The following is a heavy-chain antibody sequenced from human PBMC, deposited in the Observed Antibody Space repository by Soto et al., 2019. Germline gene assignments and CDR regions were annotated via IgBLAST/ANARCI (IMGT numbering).Heavy chain of an antibody. Sequence: GGSLRLSCAASGFTFSSYAMSWVRQAPGKGLEWVSAISGSGGSTYYADSVKGRFTISRDNSKNTLYLQMNSLRAEDTAVYYCAKDGDSSGYYDYYYYYGMDVWGQGTTVTVS. J-gene: IGHJ6*02. CDR3: AKDGDSSGYYDYYYYYGMDV. D-gene: IGHD3-22*01. CDR1: GFTFSSYA. V-gene: IGHV3-23*01. CDR2: ISGSGGST.